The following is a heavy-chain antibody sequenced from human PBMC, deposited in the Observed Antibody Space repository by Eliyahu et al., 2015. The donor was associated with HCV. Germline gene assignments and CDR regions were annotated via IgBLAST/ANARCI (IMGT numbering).Heavy chain of an antibody. V-gene: IGHV4-39*01. Sequence: QLQLQESGPGLVKPSETLSXTCTVSGGSIXSSXYXWGWIRQPPGKGLEWIGSFYYSGSNYYNPSLKSRVTISVDXSXNQFSLKLSSVTAADTAVYYCARLETDYYDSIGPSFDYWGQGTLVTVSS. J-gene: IGHJ4*02. D-gene: IGHD3-22*01. CDR2: FYYSGSN. CDR3: ARLETDYYDSIGPSFDY. CDR1: GGSIXSSXYX.